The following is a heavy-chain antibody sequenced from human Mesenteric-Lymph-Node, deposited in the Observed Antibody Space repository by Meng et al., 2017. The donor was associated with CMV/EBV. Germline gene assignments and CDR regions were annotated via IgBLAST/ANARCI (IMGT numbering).Heavy chain of an antibody. CDR3: ARGLTIFDGMDV. V-gene: IGHV1-8*03. CDR2: MNVNSGNT. J-gene: IGHJ6*02. Sequence: ASVKVSCKASGYTFTNYGISWVRQATGQDLEWMGWMNVNSGNTGYAQKFQGRVTFTRNTSISTVYMELSSLISEDTAVYYCARGLTIFDGMDVWGQGTTVTVSS. CDR1: GYTFTNYG. D-gene: IGHD3-3*01.